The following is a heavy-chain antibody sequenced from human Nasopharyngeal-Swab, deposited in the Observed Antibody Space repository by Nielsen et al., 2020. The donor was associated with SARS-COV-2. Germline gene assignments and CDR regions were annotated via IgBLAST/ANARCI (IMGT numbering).Heavy chain of an antibody. CDR2: ISFDGSKK. J-gene: IGHJ6*02. V-gene: IGHV3-30*03. CDR3: ARDTSVDIVLLYYGMDV. D-gene: IGHD5-12*01. CDR1: GSTFNSHG. Sequence: GGLLRLPCAASGSTFNSHGMHWVRQAPGKGLEWVAVISFDGSKKYYADSVKGRFTISRDSSKTTLYLQMNSVRAEDTAVYYCARDTSVDIVLLYYGMDVWGQGTTVTVSS.